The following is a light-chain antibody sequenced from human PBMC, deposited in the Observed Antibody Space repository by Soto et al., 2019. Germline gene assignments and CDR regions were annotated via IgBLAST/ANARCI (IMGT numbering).Light chain of an antibody. CDR1: QDIRND. Sequence: DIQMTQSPSSLSASVGDRVIITCRASQDIRNDVGWYQQKPGKAPKRLIYAASTLQSGVPSRFSGSGSGTEFTFTISSLQPEDFAIYYCLQHNAYPSTFGQGTKVEIK. CDR2: AAS. J-gene: IGKJ1*01. CDR3: LQHNAYPST. V-gene: IGKV1-17*01.